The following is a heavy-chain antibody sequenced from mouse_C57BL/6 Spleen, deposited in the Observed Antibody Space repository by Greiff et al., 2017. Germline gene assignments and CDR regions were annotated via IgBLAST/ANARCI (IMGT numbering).Heavy chain of an antibody. J-gene: IGHJ3*01. Sequence: EVKLVESGGGLVKPGGSLKLSCAASGFTFSSYTMSWVRQTPEKRLEWVATISGGGGNTYYPDSVKGRFTISRDNAKNTLYRQMSSLRSEDTALYYCARQDDGEGPFAYWGQGTLVTVSA. CDR1: GFTFSSYT. V-gene: IGHV5-9*01. CDR2: ISGGGGNT. D-gene: IGHD2-12*01. CDR3: ARQDDGEGPFAY.